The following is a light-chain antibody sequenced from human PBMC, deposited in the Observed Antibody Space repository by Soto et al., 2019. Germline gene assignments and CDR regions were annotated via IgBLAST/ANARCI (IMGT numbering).Light chain of an antibody. J-gene: IGKJ4*01. CDR2: KAS. CDR1: QSISTW. V-gene: IGKV1-5*03. Sequence: DIQMTQSPSPLSASVGARVTITCRASQSISTWLAWYQQKPGKAPKLLIYKASNLEGGVPSRFSGSGSGTEFNITISSLQPDDFATYYCQQYNTYPLTFGGGTTVEIK. CDR3: QQYNTYPLT.